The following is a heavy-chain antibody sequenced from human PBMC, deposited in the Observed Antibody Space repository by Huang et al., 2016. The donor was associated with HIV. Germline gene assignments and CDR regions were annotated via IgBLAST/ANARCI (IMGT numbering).Heavy chain of an antibody. J-gene: IGHJ4*02. CDR3: ARDGARRLFDY. CDR2: IDTNGTT. V-gene: IGHV4-4*07. Sequence: QVQLQESGPGLMKPSETLSLTCTVSGGSINSYYWSWIRQSAGKGLEWIGRIDTNGTTMYNPSLRGRVTLSVDTSKNYFSLKVKSVTAADTAIYYCARDGARRLFDYWGQGAPVTVSS. D-gene: IGHD1-1*01. CDR1: GGSINSYY.